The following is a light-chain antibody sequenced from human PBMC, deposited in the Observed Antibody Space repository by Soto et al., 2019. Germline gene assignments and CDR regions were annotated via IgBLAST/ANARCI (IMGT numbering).Light chain of an antibody. CDR2: DVS. V-gene: IGLV2-8*01. CDR1: SSDVGGYNY. Sequence: QSALTQPPSASGSPGQSVTISCTGTSSDVGGYNYVSWYQQHPGKAPKLMIYDVSKRPSGVPDRFSGSKSGNTASLTVSGLRAEDEADYYCSSYAGSNNVVFGGGTKLTVL. J-gene: IGLJ2*01. CDR3: SSYAGSNNVV.